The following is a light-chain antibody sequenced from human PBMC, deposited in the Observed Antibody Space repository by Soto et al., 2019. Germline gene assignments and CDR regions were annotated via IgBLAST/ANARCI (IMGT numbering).Light chain of an antibody. CDR1: SSDVGSYDL. CDR2: QGT. V-gene: IGLV2-23*01. Sequence: QSALTQPASVSGSPGQSITISCTGISSDVGSYDLVSWYQQHPGKAPKLMLYQGTMRPSGDSHRFSGSKSGNTASLTISGLQAEDEADYYCSSYAGSGTYVFGTGTKVTV. CDR3: SSYAGSGTYV. J-gene: IGLJ1*01.